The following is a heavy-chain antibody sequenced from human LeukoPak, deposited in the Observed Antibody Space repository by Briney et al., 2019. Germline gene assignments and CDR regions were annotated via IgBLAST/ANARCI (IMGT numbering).Heavy chain of an antibody. CDR3: AKARLWFGELDY. D-gene: IGHD3-10*01. J-gene: IGHJ4*02. V-gene: IGHV3-23*01. CDR2: ISGSGGST. Sequence: PGGSLRLSCAASGFTFSSYAMSWLRQAPGKGLEWVSAISGSGGSTYYADSVKGRFTISRDNSKNTLYLQMNSLRVEDTAVYYCAKARLWFGELDYWGQGTLVTVSS. CDR1: GFTFSSYA.